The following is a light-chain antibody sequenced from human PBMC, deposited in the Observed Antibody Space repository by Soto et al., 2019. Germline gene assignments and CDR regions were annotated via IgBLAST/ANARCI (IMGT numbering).Light chain of an antibody. CDR3: QQRSSWPLT. J-gene: IGKJ4*01. V-gene: IGKV3-11*01. CDR1: RGINTY. Sequence: EIVLTQSPATLSLSPGERATLSCRASRGINTYLAWYQQKRGQAPRLLIYDASNRTTGIPARFSGGGSGTDFTLSISSLETEDFAVYHCQQRSSWPLTFGGGTKVEIK. CDR2: DAS.